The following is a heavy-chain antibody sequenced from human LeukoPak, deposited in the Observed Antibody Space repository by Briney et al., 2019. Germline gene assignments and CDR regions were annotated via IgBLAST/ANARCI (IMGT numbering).Heavy chain of an antibody. CDR1: GFTYRNYW. CDR3: ARDYYDSGVYYNGYFDL. CDR2: IKQDESEK. Sequence: GGSLRLSCAASGFTYRNYWMNWVREASGKGLEWVANIKQDESEKYYVDSVKGRSTISRDNAKNSLYLQMNSLRAEDTAVYYCARDYYDSGVYYNGYFDLWGRGTLVTVSS. V-gene: IGHV3-7*04. D-gene: IGHD3-22*01. J-gene: IGHJ2*01.